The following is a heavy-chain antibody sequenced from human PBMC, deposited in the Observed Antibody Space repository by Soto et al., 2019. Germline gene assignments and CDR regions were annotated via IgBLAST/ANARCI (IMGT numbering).Heavy chain of an antibody. Sequence: QVQLVESGGGVVQPGRSLRLSCAASGFTFSSYAMHWVRQAPGKGLEWVAVISYDGSNKYYADSVKGRFTISRDNSKNTLYLQMNSLRAEDTAVYYCVAAIDAFYIWGQGTMVTVSS. CDR1: GFTFSSYA. V-gene: IGHV3-30-3*01. CDR2: ISYDGSNK. J-gene: IGHJ3*02. CDR3: VAAIDAFYI. D-gene: IGHD6-13*01.